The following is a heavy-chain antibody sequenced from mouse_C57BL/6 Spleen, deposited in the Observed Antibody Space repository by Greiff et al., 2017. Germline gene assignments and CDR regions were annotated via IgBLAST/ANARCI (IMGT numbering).Heavy chain of an antibody. CDR3: ARRFAY. V-gene: IGHV5-17*01. Sequence: EVKLEASGGGLVKPGGSLKLSCAASGFTFSDYGMHWVRQAPEKGLEWVAYISSGSSTIYYADTVKGRFTISRDNAKNTLFLQMTGLRSEDTAMYYCARRFAYWGQGTLVTVSA. J-gene: IGHJ3*01. CDR2: ISSGSSTI. CDR1: GFTFSDYG.